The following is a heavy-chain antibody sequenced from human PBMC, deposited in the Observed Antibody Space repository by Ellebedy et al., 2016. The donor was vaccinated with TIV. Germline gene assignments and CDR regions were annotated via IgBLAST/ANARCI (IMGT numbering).Heavy chain of an antibody. Sequence: AASVKVSCKASGYTFTGYYIHWVRQAPGQGLEWVGWINPKDGDTAYAQKLQGRLIMTGDTSITTAYMELSWLISDDTAVYYCVRDLTNYGSSSYWGQGTLGTVSS. CDR2: INPKDGDT. CDR3: VRDLTNYGSSSY. V-gene: IGHV1-2*02. CDR1: GYTFTGYY. J-gene: IGHJ4*02. D-gene: IGHD3-22*01.